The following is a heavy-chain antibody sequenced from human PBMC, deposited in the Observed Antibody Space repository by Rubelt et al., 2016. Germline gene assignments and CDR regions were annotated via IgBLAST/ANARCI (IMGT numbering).Heavy chain of an antibody. CDR2: ISAYNGNT. Sequence: QVQLVQSGAEVKKPGASVKVSCKASGYTFTSYGISWVRQAPGQGLEWMGWISAYNGNTNYAQKLQGRCTMATDTSKSTAYRELRSRRSDDTSVYYGARDRIRIAARQGWYFDLWGRGTLVTVSS. CDR3: ARDRIRIAARQGWYFDL. V-gene: IGHV1-18*01. D-gene: IGHD6-6*01. CDR1: GYTFTSYG. J-gene: IGHJ2*01.